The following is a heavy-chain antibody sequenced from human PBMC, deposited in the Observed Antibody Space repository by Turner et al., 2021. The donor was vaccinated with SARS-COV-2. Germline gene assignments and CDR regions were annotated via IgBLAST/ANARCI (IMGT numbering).Heavy chain of an antibody. CDR3: ARGRDDYIWGSPTPTYYFDY. V-gene: IGHV4-34*01. D-gene: IGHD3-16*01. CDR2: INHSGNT. CDR1: CGSFSGYY. J-gene: IGHJ4*02. Sequence: QVQLQQWGAGLLMPSEALSLTCAVYCGSFSGYYWSFIRQPPGKGLEWIGEINHSGNTNYNPSLQSRVITAVDTSKNHFSLKLTSVTAADTAVYYCARGRDDYIWGSPTPTYYFDYWGQGTLVTVSS.